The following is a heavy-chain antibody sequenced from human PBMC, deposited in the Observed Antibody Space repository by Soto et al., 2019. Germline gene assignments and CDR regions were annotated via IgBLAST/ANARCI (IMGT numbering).Heavy chain of an antibody. V-gene: IGHV1-69*12. CDR2: IIPIFGTA. Sequence: QVQLVQSGAEVKKPGSSVKVSCKASGGTFSSSAISWVRQAPGQGLEWMGGIIPIFGTANYAQKFQGRVTITADESTSTDYMELSRLRSEDTAVYYCASLLRGYSGTGDYWGQGTLVTVSS. CDR3: ASLLRGYSGTGDY. D-gene: IGHD5-12*01. CDR1: GGTFSSSA. J-gene: IGHJ4*02.